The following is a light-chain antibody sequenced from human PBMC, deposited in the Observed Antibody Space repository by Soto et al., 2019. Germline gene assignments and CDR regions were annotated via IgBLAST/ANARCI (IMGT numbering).Light chain of an antibody. Sequence: DIQMTQSPSAVSASVVDRFTISCRARQDIGNFLALYQQTPVKAPRLLIHGASSLSREIPSRFSGGGTGPHFTLTLSGLQPEDLATYFCLQTSTFPRTFGQGTKVGIK. CDR3: LQTSTFPRT. V-gene: IGKV1-12*01. CDR1: QDIGNF. J-gene: IGKJ1*01. CDR2: GAS.